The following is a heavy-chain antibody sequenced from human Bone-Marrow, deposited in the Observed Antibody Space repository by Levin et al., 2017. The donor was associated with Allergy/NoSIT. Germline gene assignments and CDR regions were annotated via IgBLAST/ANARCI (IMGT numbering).Heavy chain of an antibody. V-gene: IGHV5-51*01. CDR3: AIRPCCCSRDTYS. Sequence: ASVKVSCQTSGYSFTTYWIGWVRQMPGKGLEWMGIIYPGDSNTLYSPSFQGHVTISADKSITTAYLQWSSLRASDTAMYYCAIRPCCCSRDTYSWGQGTLVTVSS. CDR2: IYPGDSNT. J-gene: IGHJ4*02. CDR1: GYSFTTYW. D-gene: IGHD2-21*02.